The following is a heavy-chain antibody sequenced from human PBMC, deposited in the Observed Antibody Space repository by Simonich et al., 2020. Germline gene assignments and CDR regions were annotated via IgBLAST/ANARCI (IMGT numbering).Heavy chain of an antibody. CDR1: GGSISSSSYY. D-gene: IGHD4-4*01. V-gene: IGHV4-39*01. CDR2: IYYSGST. J-gene: IGHJ3*02. Sequence: QLQLQESGPGLVKPSETLSLTCTVSGGSISSSSYYWGWIRQPPGKGLEWIGSIYYSGSTYYNPSLNSRVTISVDTSKNQFSLKLSSVTAADTAVYYCARRPRLTNFADAFDIWGQGTMVTVSS. CDR3: ARRPRLTNFADAFDI.